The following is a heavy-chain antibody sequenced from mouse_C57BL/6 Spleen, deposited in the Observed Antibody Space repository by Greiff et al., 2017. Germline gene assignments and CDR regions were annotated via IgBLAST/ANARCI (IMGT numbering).Heavy chain of an antibody. J-gene: IGHJ2*01. V-gene: IGHV1-76*01. D-gene: IGHD1-1*01. CDR3: ARSYYGSSYDFDY. CDR2: IYPGSGNT. CDR1: GYTFTDYY. Sequence: QVQLKESGAELVRPGASVKLSCKASGYTFTDYYINWVKQRPGQGLEWIARIYPGSGNTYYNEKFKGKATLTAAKSSSTAYMQLSSLTSEDSAVYFCARSYYGSSYDFDYWGQGTTLTVSS.